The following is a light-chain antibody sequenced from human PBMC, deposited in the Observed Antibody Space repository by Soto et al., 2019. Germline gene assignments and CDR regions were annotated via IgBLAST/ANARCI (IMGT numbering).Light chain of an antibody. V-gene: IGKV3D-15*01. CDR1: QYVSTN. CDR3: QQYDTWPLT. CDR2: DIS. Sequence: ETVMTQFPATLSVSPGERATLSCRASQYVSTNLAWYQQQPGQPPRLLIYDISNRATGIPARFSGSGSETEFALTITSLQSEDFAVYYWQQYDTWPLTFGGGTKVEIK. J-gene: IGKJ4*01.